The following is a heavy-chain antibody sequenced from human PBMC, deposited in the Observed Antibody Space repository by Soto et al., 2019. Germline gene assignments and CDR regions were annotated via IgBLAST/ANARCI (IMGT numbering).Heavy chain of an antibody. Sequence: GASVKVSCKASGYTFTSYAMHWVRQAPGQRLEWMGWINAGNGNTKYSQKFQGRVTITRDTSASTAYMELNSLRAEDTAVYYCAKVQFLDWLTLPPPHFDYWGQGTLVTVSS. J-gene: IGHJ4*02. D-gene: IGHD3-3*01. CDR2: INAGNGNT. CDR3: AKVQFLDWLTLPPPHFDY. CDR1: GYTFTSYA. V-gene: IGHV1-3*01.